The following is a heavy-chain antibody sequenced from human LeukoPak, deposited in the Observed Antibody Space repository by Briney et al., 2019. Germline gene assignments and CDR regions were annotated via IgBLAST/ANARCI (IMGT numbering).Heavy chain of an antibody. J-gene: IGHJ4*02. D-gene: IGHD3-22*01. V-gene: IGHV4-59*01. CDR2: IYYSGST. CDR3: ARSSESYDSSGYYSYYFDY. Sequence: PSETLSLTCTVSGGSISSYYWSWIRQSPGKGLEWIGFIYYSGSTHYKPSLKSRGTISVDTSKNQYSLKLSSVTVADTAVYYCARSSESYDSSGYYSYYFDYWGQGTLVTVSS. CDR1: GGSISSYY.